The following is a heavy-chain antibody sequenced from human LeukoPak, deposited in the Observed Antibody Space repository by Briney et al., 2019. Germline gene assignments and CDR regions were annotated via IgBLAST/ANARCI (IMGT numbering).Heavy chain of an antibody. D-gene: IGHD3-22*01. CDR2: INHSGST. V-gene: IGHV4-34*08. CDR1: GFTFSSYA. CDR3: ACSRGAYYYDSSGP. J-gene: IGHJ5*02. Sequence: GSLRLSCAASGFTFSSYAMTWVRQPPGKGLEWIGEINHSGSTNYNPSLKSRVTISVDTSKNQFSLKLSSVTAADTAVYYCACSRGAYYYDSSGPWGQGTLVTVSS.